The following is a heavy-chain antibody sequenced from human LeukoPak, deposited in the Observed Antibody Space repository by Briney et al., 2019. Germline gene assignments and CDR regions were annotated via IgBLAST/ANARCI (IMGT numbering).Heavy chain of an antibody. CDR3: ARGRITHYGSGSYYLHYYYYGMDV. V-gene: IGHV1-8*01. D-gene: IGHD3-10*01. CDR2: MNPNSGNT. Sequence: ASVKVSCKASGYTFTSYDINWVRQATGQGLEWMGWMNPNSGNTGYAQKFQGRVTMTRNTSISTAYMELSSLRSEDTAVYYCARGRITHYGSGSYYLHYYYYGMDVWGQGTTVTVSS. CDR1: GYTFTSYD. J-gene: IGHJ6*02.